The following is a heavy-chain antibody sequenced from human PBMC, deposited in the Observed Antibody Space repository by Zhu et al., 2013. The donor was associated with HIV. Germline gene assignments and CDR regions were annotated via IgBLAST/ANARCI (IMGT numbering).Heavy chain of an antibody. J-gene: IGHJ3*02. Sequence: VQLVESGGGVVQPGRSLRLSCAASGFSFSNYGMHWVRQAPGKGLEWVAVISHDGSNKFHADSMKGRTTISRDNSKNTLYLQMISLRVEDTAVYYCAKALWGGSGWAYDALDIWGQGTMVTVS. CDR2: ISHDGSNK. CDR1: GFSFSNYG. V-gene: IGHV3-30*18. CDR3: AKALWGGSGWAYDALDI. D-gene: IGHD6-19*01.